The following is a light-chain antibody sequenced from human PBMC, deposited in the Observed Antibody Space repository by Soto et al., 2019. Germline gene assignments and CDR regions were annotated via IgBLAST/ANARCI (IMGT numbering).Light chain of an antibody. V-gene: IGKV3-11*01. CDR3: QQRSNWPST. J-gene: IGKJ2*01. Sequence: EIVLTQSPVTLSLSPGERATLSCRASQSVNSYLAWYQQKPGQAPRLLIYDASNRATGIPARFSGSGSGKDFTLTISSLEPEDFAVYYCQQRSNWPSTFGKGTKLEIK. CDR2: DAS. CDR1: QSVNSY.